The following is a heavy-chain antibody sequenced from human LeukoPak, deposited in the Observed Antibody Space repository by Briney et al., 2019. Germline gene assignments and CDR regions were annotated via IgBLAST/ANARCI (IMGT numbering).Heavy chain of an antibody. D-gene: IGHD6-19*01. J-gene: IGHJ5*02. CDR2: INPSGGST. CDR1: GYTFTSYY. Sequence: ASVKVSCKASGYTFTSYYMHWVRQAPGQGLERMGIINPSGGSTSYAQKFQGRVTMTRDTSTSTVYMELSSLRSEDTAVYYCARGTISIAVAGNWFDPWGQGTLVTVSS. V-gene: IGHV1-46*01. CDR3: ARGTISIAVAGNWFDP.